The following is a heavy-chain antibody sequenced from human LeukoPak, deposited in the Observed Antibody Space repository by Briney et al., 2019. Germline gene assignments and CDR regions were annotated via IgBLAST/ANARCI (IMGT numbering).Heavy chain of an antibody. Sequence: PSETLSLTCTVSGGSISSYYWTWIRQPPGKGLEWIGYIHYSGSTNYNPSLKSRATISGDTSKNEFSLKLSSVTAADTAVYYCARGFWGAYMDVWGKGTTVTVSS. D-gene: IGHD3-10*01. CDR2: IHYSGST. V-gene: IGHV4-59*01. CDR1: GGSISSYY. CDR3: ARGFWGAYMDV. J-gene: IGHJ6*03.